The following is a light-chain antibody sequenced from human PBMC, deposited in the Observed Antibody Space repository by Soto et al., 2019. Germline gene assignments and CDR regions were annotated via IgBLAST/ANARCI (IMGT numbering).Light chain of an antibody. J-gene: IGKJ3*01. V-gene: IGKV3-20*01. Sequence: EVVLTQSPGTLSLSPGEKATLSCRASQNVYINSLAWYQQRPGQTPRLLIYGASTRAAAITDRFSGSGSGADFARSIDGLEPEDFAIYYCQQYGDSPLTFGPGTRVD. CDR3: QQYGDSPLT. CDR1: QNVYINS. CDR2: GAS.